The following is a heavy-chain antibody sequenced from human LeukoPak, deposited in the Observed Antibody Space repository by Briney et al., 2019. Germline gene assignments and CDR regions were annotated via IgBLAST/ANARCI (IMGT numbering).Heavy chain of an antibody. CDR2: MNPSSGNT. Sequence: ASVKVSCKASGYTFTSYDIYWVRQATGQGLEWMGWMNPSSGNTGYAQKFQGRVTMTRDTSISTAYMELSSLRSEDTAVYYCARGLSRYYYDSSGYSKPYYFDYWGQGTLVTVSS. CDR3: ARGLSRYYYDSSGYSKPYYFDY. CDR1: GYTFTSYD. J-gene: IGHJ4*02. D-gene: IGHD3-22*01. V-gene: IGHV1-8*01.